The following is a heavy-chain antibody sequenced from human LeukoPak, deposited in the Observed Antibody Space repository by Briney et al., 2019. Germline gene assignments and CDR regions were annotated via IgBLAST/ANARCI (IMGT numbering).Heavy chain of an antibody. J-gene: IGHJ4*02. V-gene: IGHV1-8*01. Sequence: ASVKVSCKASGYTFTIYNINWVRQATGQGLEWMGWMNPNSGNTGYAQKVQGRVTMTRNTSISTAYMELSSLRSEDTAVYYCARVPSFYYDFWSGYVGGFDYWGQGTLVTVSS. CDR2: MNPNSGNT. D-gene: IGHD3-3*01. CDR3: ARVPSFYYDFWSGYVGGFDY. CDR1: GYTFTIYN.